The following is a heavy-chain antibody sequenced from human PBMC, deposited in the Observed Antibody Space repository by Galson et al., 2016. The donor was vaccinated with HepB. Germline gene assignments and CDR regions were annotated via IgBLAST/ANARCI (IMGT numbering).Heavy chain of an antibody. V-gene: IGHV4-39*07. J-gene: IGHJ4*02. CDR2: ISYTGNT. CDR3: AKRAGLSGTPFDY. CDR1: GGSISSSNSF. D-gene: IGHD3-10*01. Sequence: SETLSLTCTVSGGSISSSNSFWGWTRQPPGKGLEWIGIISYTGNTYYNPSLKSRVTISVDTSKNRFSLNLSSVTAADTAVYYCAKRAGLSGTPFDYWGQGSLVTVSS.